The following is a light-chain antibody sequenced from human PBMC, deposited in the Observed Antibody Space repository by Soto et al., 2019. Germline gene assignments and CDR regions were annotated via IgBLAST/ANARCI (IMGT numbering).Light chain of an antibody. CDR2: AAS. V-gene: IGKV1-39*01. CDR3: QQSYGTPWT. CDR1: QSISSY. J-gene: IGKJ1*01. Sequence: DIQMTQSPSSLSASVGDRVTITCLASQSISSYLNWYQQKPGKAPKLLIYAASSLQSGVPSRFSGSGSGTDFSLTISSLQPEDFATYYCQQSYGTPWTFGQGTKMDIK.